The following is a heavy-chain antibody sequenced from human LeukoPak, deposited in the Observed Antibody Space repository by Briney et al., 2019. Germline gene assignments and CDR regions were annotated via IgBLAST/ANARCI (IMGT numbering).Heavy chain of an antibody. CDR3: ARYNRAWDFDY. CDR2: IKQDGSEK. V-gene: IGHV3-7*01. D-gene: IGHD1-14*01. J-gene: IGHJ4*02. Sequence: GGSLRLSCAASGFTFSSYWMSWVRQAPGKGLEWVAHIKQDGSEKYYVDSVKGRFTISRDNAKNSLYLQVNSLRAEDTALYYCARYNRAWDFDYWGQGTLVTVSS. CDR1: GFTFSSYW.